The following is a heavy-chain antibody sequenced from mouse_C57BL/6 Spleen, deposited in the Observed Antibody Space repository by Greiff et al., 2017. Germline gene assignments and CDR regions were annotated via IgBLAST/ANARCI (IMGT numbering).Heavy chain of an antibody. Sequence: EVQGVESGEGLVKPGGSLKLSCAASGFTFSSYAMSWVRQTPEKRLEWVAYISSGGDYIYYADTVKGRFTISRDNARNTLYLQMSSLKSEDTAMYYCTRGGYYPYYYAMDYWGQGTSVTVSS. CDR3: TRGGYYPYYYAMDY. J-gene: IGHJ4*01. D-gene: IGHD2-3*01. CDR1: GFTFSSYA. CDR2: ISSGGDYI. V-gene: IGHV5-9-1*02.